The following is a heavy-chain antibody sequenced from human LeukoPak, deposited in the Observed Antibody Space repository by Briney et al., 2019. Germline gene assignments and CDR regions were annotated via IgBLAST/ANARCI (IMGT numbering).Heavy chain of an antibody. V-gene: IGHV3-21*01. D-gene: IGHD5-12*01. CDR1: GLTFSSYS. J-gene: IGHJ4*02. CDR2: ISSSSSYM. Sequence: PGGSLRLSCEASGLTFSSYSMNWVRQAPGKGLEWVSFISSSSSYMYYADSVKGRFTISRDNTKKSLYLQMNSLRAEDTAVYYCARDFSGYDYNFDYWGQGTLVTVSS. CDR3: ARDFSGYDYNFDY.